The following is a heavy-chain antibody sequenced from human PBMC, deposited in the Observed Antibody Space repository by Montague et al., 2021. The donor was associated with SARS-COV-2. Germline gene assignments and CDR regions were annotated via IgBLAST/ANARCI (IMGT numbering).Heavy chain of an antibody. J-gene: IGHJ4*02. CDR1: GFTFSSYC. CDR2: ITQDGNEK. Sequence: SLRLSCAASGFTFSSYCMNWVRQAPGKGLEWVALITQDGNEKYYVDSVKGRFTISRDNAKNSLYLQMNSLGAEDTAVYYCAREGAFRYCYFDYWGQGTPVTVSS. CDR3: AREGAFRYCYFDY. V-gene: IGHV3-7*01. D-gene: IGHD2-8*02.